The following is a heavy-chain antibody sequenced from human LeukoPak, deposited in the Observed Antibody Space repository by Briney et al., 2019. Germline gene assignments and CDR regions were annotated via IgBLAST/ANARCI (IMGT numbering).Heavy chain of an antibody. J-gene: IGHJ4*02. CDR1: GFTVSSNY. CDR3: ASTSITMIVVARDY. CDR2: IYSGGST. V-gene: IGHV3-66*01. Sequence: GGSLRLSCAASGFTVSSNYMSWVRQAPGKGLEWVSVIYSGGSTYYADTVKGRFTISRDNSKNTLYLQMNSLRAEDTAVYYCASTSITMIVVARDYWGQGTLVTVSS. D-gene: IGHD3-22*01.